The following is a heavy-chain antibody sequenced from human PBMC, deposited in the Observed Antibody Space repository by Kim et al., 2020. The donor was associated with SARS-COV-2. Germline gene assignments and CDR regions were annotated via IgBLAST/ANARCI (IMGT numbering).Heavy chain of an antibody. CDR3: ARAPKFWQQLVHDAFDI. Sequence: SETLSLTCTVSGGSISSGGYYWSWIRQHPGKGLEWIGYIYYSGSTYYNPSLKSRVTISVDTSKNQFSLKLSSVTAADTAVYYCARAPKFWQQLVHDAFDIWGQGTMVTVSS. D-gene: IGHD6-13*01. V-gene: IGHV4-31*03. J-gene: IGHJ3*02. CDR2: IYYSGST. CDR1: GGSISSGGYY.